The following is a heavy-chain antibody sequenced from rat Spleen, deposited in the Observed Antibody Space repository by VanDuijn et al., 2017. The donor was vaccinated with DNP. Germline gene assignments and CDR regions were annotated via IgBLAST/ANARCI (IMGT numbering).Heavy chain of an antibody. CDR1: GFSLTSNS. D-gene: IGHD1-3*01. V-gene: IGHV2-1*01. CDR3: TRGYGSYGFDY. J-gene: IGHJ2*01. Sequence: QVQLKESGPGLVQPSQTLSLTCTVSGFSLTSNSVHWVRQPPGKGLEWVGAIWSGGSTDYNSALKSRLSISRDTSKSQVFLKMNSLQTEDTAIYFCTRGYGSYGFDYWGQGVMVTVSS. CDR2: IWSGGST.